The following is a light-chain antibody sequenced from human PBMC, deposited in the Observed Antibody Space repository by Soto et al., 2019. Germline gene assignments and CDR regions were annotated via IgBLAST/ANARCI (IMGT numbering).Light chain of an antibody. Sequence: DIQMTQSPSTLSASVGDRVTITCRASQSISSWLDWYQQKPGKAPKLLIYKASSLESGVPSRFSGSGSGTEFTLTISSLQPDDFATYYCQQYNSYPPAFGPGTKVDIK. CDR3: QQYNSYPPA. CDR1: QSISSW. V-gene: IGKV1-5*03. CDR2: KAS. J-gene: IGKJ3*01.